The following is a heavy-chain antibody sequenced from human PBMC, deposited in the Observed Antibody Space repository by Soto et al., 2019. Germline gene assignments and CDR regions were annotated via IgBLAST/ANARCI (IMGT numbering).Heavy chain of an antibody. Sequence: QLQLQESGPGLVKPSETLSLTCTVSGGSISSSSYYWGWIRQPPGEGLEWIGSIYYSGSTYYNPSLKSRVTISVDTSKNQFSLKLSSVTAADTAVYYCARYGYGDYSKYFDYWGQGTLVTVSS. J-gene: IGHJ4*02. CDR1: GGSISSSSYY. CDR2: IYYSGST. D-gene: IGHD4-17*01. CDR3: ARYGYGDYSKYFDY. V-gene: IGHV4-39*01.